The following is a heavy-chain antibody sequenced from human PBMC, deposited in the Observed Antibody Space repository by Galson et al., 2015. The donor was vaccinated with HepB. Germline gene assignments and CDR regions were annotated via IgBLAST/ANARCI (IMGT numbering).Heavy chain of an antibody. CDR1: GFTFTDYS. Sequence: SLRLSCAASGFTFTDYSMHWVRQTPDKGLEWVAIISSDGSNKNYADSVKGRFTISRDNSKNTLYLQVSSLKTEDTAVYYCARVGRERQPLPGYWGQGTLVTVSS. J-gene: IGHJ4*02. CDR2: ISSDGSNK. CDR3: ARVGRERQPLPGY. D-gene: IGHD2-2*01. V-gene: IGHV3-30*04.